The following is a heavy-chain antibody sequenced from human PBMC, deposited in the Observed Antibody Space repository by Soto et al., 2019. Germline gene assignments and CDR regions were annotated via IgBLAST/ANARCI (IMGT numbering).Heavy chain of an antibody. V-gene: IGHV3-74*03. CDR1: GFTFSNYW. CDR3: ASEASCYDTSWALDV. J-gene: IGHJ6*02. Sequence: SPRISSAAPGFTFSNYWIHLVRQPPGTGVVLVSRINSDGSSPKYAASVKGRCTIPRYSAKNTVPMQRNSRRAEEASVDYCASEASCYDTSWALDVWGQVSTVPVS. D-gene: IGHD3-22*01. CDR2: INSDGSSP.